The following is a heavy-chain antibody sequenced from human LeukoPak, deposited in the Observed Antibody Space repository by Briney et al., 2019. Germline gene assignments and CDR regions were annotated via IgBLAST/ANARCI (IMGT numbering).Heavy chain of an antibody. J-gene: IGHJ5*02. D-gene: IGHD3-3*01. CDR1: GFTFSSYA. CDR3: AGGGSEGYYDFWSGPNWFDP. Sequence: GGSLRLSCAASGFTFSSYAMSWVRQAPGKGLEWVSAISGSGGSTYYADSVKGRFTISRHNSKNTLYLQMNSLRAEDTAVYYCAGGGSEGYYDFWSGPNWFDPWGQGTLVTVSS. CDR2: ISGSGGST. V-gene: IGHV3-23*01.